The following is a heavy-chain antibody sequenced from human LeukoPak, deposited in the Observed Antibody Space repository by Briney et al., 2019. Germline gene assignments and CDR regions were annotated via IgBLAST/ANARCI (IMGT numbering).Heavy chain of an antibody. CDR3: ARGGGSSSWYVLNY. Sequence: PSETLSLTCTVSGGSISSYYWSWIRQPPGKGLEWIGYIYYSGSTNYNPSLKSRVTISVDTSKNQFSLKLSSVAAADTAVYYCARGGGSSSWYVLNYWGQGALVTVSS. J-gene: IGHJ4*02. V-gene: IGHV4-59*01. CDR2: IYYSGST. D-gene: IGHD6-13*01. CDR1: GGSISSYY.